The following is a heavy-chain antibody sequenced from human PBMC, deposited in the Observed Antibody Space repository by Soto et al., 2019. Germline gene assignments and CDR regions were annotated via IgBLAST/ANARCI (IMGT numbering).Heavy chain of an antibody. CDR2: IWYDGSNK. Sequence: PGGSLRLSCAASGFTFSSYGMHWVRQAPGKGLEWLAVIWYDGSNKYYADSVKGRFTISRDNSKNTLYLQMNSLRAEDTAVYYCARDRAFLEGCMGVYRQQTTFTVSS. CDR3: ARDRAFLEGCMGV. V-gene: IGHV3-33*01. D-gene: IGHD3-3*01. J-gene: IGHJ6*02. CDR1: GFTFSSYG.